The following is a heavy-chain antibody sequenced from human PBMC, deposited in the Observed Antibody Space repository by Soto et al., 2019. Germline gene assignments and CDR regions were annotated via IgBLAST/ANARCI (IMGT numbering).Heavy chain of an antibody. J-gene: IGHJ6*02. Sequence: QVQLVESGGGVVQPGRSLRLSCAASGFTFSSYAMHWVRQAPGKGLEWVAVISYDGSNKYYADSVKGRFTISRDNSKNTLYLQMNSLGAEDTAVHYCARTQGQLERRPNVYGMDVWGQGTTVTVSS. CDR3: ARTQGQLERRPNVYGMDV. CDR1: GFTFSSYA. V-gene: IGHV3-30-3*01. CDR2: ISYDGSNK. D-gene: IGHD1-1*01.